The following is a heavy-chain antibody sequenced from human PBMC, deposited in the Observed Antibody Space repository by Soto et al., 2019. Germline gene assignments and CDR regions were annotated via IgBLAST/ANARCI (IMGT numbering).Heavy chain of an antibody. J-gene: IGHJ3*02. V-gene: IGHV2-5*02. D-gene: IGHD1-26*01. Sequence: QITLKESGPTLVKPTQTLTLTCTFSGFSLSTSGVGVGWIRQPPGKALEWLALIYWDDDKRYSPSLKSRLTIXXDXSXXQVVLTMTNMDPVDTATYYCARYKTLDGYYAAFDIWGQGTMVTVSS. CDR3: ARYKTLDGYYAAFDI. CDR1: GFSLSTSGVG. CDR2: IYWDDDK.